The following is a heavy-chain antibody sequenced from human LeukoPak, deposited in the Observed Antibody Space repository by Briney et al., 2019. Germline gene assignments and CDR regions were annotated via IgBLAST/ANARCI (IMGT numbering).Heavy chain of an antibody. CDR2: ISGSSRTI. Sequence: GGSLRLSCAASGFTFSSYSMNWVRQAPGKGLEWVSYISGSSRTIYYADSVKGRFIISRDNAKNSLYLQMNSLRAEDTAVYYCARTSSGGSCYLDYWGQGTLVTVSS. D-gene: IGHD2-15*01. CDR3: ARTSSGGSCYLDY. V-gene: IGHV3-48*01. J-gene: IGHJ4*02. CDR1: GFTFSSYS.